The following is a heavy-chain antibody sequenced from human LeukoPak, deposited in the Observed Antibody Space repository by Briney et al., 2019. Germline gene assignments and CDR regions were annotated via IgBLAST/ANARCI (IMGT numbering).Heavy chain of an antibody. Sequence: PGGSLRLSCAASGLTFSSYGMHWVRQAPGKGLEWVAVISYDGSNKYYADSVKGRFTISRDNSKDTLYLQMNSLRAEDTAVYYCAKDYGDIVVVPAATFDYWGQGTLVTVSS. D-gene: IGHD2-2*01. CDR1: GLTFSSYG. V-gene: IGHV3-30*18. J-gene: IGHJ4*02. CDR3: AKDYGDIVVVPAATFDY. CDR2: ISYDGSNK.